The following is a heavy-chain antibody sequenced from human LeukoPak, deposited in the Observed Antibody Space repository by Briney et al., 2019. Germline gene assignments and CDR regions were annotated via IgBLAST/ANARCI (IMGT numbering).Heavy chain of an antibody. CDR3: ARAVSYYDSSGLYYYGLDV. J-gene: IGHJ6*02. V-gene: IGHV1-2*02. CDR1: GYTFTGYY. CDR2: INPNSGGT. D-gene: IGHD3-22*01. Sequence: ASVKVSCKASGYTFTGYYMHWLRQAPGQGLEWMGWINPNSGGTNYAQKFQGRVTMTRDTSISTAYMELSRLRSDDTAVYYCARAVSYYDSSGLYYYGLDVWGQGTTVTVSS.